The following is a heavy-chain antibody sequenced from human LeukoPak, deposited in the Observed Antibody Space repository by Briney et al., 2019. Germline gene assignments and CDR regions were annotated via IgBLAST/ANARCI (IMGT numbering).Heavy chain of an antibody. V-gene: IGHV1-2*04. J-gene: IGHJ5*02. Sequence: ASVKVSCKASGYTFTDYYMHWVRQAPGQGLEWMEWINPNSGGTNYAQKFQGWVTMTRDTSISTAYMELSRLRSDDTAVYYCARDQTSTYYDFWSGYYPPSIWFDPWGQGTLVTVSS. CDR3: ARDQTSTYYDFWSGYYPPSIWFDP. CDR1: GYTFTDYY. CDR2: INPNSGGT. D-gene: IGHD3-3*01.